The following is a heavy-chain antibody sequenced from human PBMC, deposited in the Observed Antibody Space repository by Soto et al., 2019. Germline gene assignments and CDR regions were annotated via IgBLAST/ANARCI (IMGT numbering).Heavy chain of an antibody. CDR3: ANWPGGWDNRADY. Sequence: QVQLQESGPGLVKPSGTLSLTCAVSGGSISSSNWWRWVRQPPGEGLEWIGEIYHSGSTNYNPSPTSGVTISVNNSKNQFSLKLSSVTAADTAVYYCANWPGGWDNRADYWGQGTLVTASS. CDR2: IYHSGST. D-gene: IGHD1-26*01. V-gene: IGHV4-4*02. J-gene: IGHJ4*02. CDR1: GGSISSSNW.